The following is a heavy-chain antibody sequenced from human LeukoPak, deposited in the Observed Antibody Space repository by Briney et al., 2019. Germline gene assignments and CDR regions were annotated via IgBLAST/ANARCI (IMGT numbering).Heavy chain of an antibody. D-gene: IGHD5-18*01. CDR1: GFNFNNYV. J-gene: IGHJ6*02. Sequence: GGSLRLSCAASGFNFNNYVMHWVRQAPGKGLEWVTEISFDGRKKTYVDSVKGRFTISRDNAKNTLYLQMNSLRAEDTAVYYCARDAVDTANAVWGQGTTVTVSS. CDR3: ARDAVDTANAV. CDR2: ISFDGRKK. V-gene: IGHV3-30*03.